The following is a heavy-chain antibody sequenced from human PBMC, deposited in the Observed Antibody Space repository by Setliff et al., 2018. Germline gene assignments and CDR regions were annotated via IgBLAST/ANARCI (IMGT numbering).Heavy chain of an antibody. CDR2: IYYSGST. CDR1: GGSISTYY. CDR3: ARGRPPLVGDY. Sequence: SETLSLTCSVSGGSISTYYWSWIRQTPGKGLEWIGSIYYSGSTYYNPSLESRVTISVDTSKNQVYLKLSSMTAADTAVYYCARGRPPLVGDYWGQGTLVTVSS. V-gene: IGHV4-39*07. D-gene: IGHD2-2*01. J-gene: IGHJ4*02.